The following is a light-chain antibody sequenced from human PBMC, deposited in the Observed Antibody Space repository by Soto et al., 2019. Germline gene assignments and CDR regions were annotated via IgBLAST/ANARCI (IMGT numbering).Light chain of an antibody. CDR1: QNVSTY. CDR2: DAS. J-gene: IGKJ3*01. Sequence: EIVLTQSPATLSLSPGERATLSCRASQNVSTYLAWYQQKPGQAPRLLIYDASNWATGIPARFSGSGSGTDVTLTISSLEPEDCAVYYCQQRTNWLTFGPGTKVDIK. CDR3: QQRTNWLT. V-gene: IGKV3-11*01.